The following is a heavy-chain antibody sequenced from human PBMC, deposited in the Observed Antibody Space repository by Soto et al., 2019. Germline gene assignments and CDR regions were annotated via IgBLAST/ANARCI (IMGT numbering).Heavy chain of an antibody. V-gene: IGHV1-69*01. D-gene: IGHD2-2*01. J-gene: IGHJ2*01. CDR3: ARVSGLVVPAAQHGGYFDL. Sequence: QVQLVQSGAEVKKPGSSVKVSCKASGGTFSSYAISWVRQAPGQGLEWMGGIIPIFGTANYAQKFQGRVTITADESTSTAYMELSSLRSEDTAVYYCARVSGLVVPAAQHGGYFDLCGRGTLVTVSS. CDR1: GGTFSSYA. CDR2: IIPIFGTA.